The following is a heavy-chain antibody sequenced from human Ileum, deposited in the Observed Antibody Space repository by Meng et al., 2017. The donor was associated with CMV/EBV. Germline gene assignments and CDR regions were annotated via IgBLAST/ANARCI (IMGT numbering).Heavy chain of an antibody. CDR2: VHYTETT. Sequence: VTRPECGPGLVKPPEPLSLPCTVSGASISSVRHFWGWIRQAQGKGLEWIATVHYTETTNYNPALRSRITISVDTAKNQISLKVSSLTAADTAIYYCAADISTAWFYYWGQGSLVTVSS. J-gene: IGHJ4*02. CDR1: GASISSVRHF. CDR3: AADISTAWFYY. D-gene: IGHD2-2*01. V-gene: IGHV4-39*07.